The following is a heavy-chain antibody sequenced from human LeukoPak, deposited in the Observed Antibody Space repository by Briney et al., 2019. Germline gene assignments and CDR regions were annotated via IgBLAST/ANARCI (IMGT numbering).Heavy chain of an antibody. V-gene: IGHV3-30*03. CDR2: ISYDGSNK. J-gene: IGHJ6*03. CDR1: GFTFSSYG. CDR3: ARDALVTTSSYYYYMDV. Sequence: GGSLRLSCAASGFTFSSYGMHWVRQAPGKGLEWVAVISYDGSNKYYADSVKGRFTISRDNSKNTLYLQMNSLRAEDTAVYYCARDALVTTSSYYYYMDVWGKGTTVTVSS. D-gene: IGHD5-12*01.